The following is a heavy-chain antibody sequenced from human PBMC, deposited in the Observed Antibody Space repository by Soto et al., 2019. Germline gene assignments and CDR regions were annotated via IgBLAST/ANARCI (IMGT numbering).Heavy chain of an antibody. V-gene: IGHV1-24*01. J-gene: IGHJ5*02. Sequence: GASVKVSCKVSGYTLTELSMHWVRQAPGKGLEWMRGFDPEDGETIYAQKFQGRVTMTEDTSTDTAYMELSSLRSEDTAVYYCATHRPPYSSSWYSSLLIWFDPWGQGTLVTVSS. D-gene: IGHD6-13*01. CDR1: GYTLTELS. CDR3: ATHRPPYSSSWYSSLLIWFDP. CDR2: FDPEDGET.